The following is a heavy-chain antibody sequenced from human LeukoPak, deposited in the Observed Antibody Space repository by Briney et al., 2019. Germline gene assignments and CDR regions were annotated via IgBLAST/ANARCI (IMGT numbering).Heavy chain of an antibody. CDR3: ARGRSRLDY. V-gene: IGHV4-30-2*01. CDR2: IYHSGST. Sequence: SETLSLTCAVSGGSISSGGYSWSWIRQPPGKGLEWIGYIYHSGSTYYNPSLKSRVTISVGRSKNQFSLKLSSVTAADTAVYYCARGRSRLDYWGQGTLVTVSS. D-gene: IGHD6-19*01. J-gene: IGHJ4*02. CDR1: GGSISSGGYS.